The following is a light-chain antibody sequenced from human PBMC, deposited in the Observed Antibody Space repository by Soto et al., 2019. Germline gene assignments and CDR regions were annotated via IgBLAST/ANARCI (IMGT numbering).Light chain of an antibody. CDR3: QRNYGTPLT. J-gene: IGKJ4*01. V-gene: IGKV1-39*01. Sequence: DIQMTQSPSSLSASVGDRVTITCRASQSIRTYLSWYQQKPGKAPNLLIYSAASLQSGVPSSFSCSEAGTDLTLTISRLQPEDFAAYYCQRNYGTPLTFRGGTKVEIK. CDR2: SAA. CDR1: QSIRTY.